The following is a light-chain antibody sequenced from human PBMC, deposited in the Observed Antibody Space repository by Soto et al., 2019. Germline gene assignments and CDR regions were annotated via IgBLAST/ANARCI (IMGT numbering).Light chain of an antibody. J-gene: IGKJ4*01. V-gene: IGKV3-11*01. CDR2: DAS. Sequence: EIVLTQSPATLSLSPGERATLSCRASQSVSRYLAWYQQKPGQAPRLLIYDASNRATGIPTRFSGSGSGTDFALTISSLEPEDFAVYYCQQRSNWPSTFGGGTKVVIK. CDR3: QQRSNWPST. CDR1: QSVSRY.